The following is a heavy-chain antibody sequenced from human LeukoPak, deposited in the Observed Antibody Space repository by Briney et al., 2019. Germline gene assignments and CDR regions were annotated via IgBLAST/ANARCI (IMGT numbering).Heavy chain of an antibody. CDR3: ARARPGYCSSTSCPRRYWFDP. CDR1: GGTFSSYA. V-gene: IGHV1-69*04. J-gene: IGHJ5*02. Sequence: SVKVSCKASGGTFSSYAISWVRQAPGQGLEWMGRIIPILGIANYAQKFQGRVTITADKSTSTAYMELSSLRSEDTAVYYCARARPGYCSSTSCPRRYWFDPWGQGTLVTVSS. D-gene: IGHD2-2*01. CDR2: IIPILGIA.